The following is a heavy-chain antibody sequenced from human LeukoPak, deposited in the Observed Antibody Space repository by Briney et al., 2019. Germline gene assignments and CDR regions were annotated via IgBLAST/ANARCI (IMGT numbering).Heavy chain of an antibody. J-gene: IGHJ4*02. V-gene: IGHV3-30*18. CDR1: GFTFSSYC. CDR3: AKDHGVNSGY. CDR2: ISYNGSNK. Sequence: GGSLRLSCAASGFTFSSYCMHWVRQAPGKGLEWVAVISYNGSNKYYADSVKGRFTISRDNSKNTLYLQMNSLRAEDTAWYYFAKDHGVNSGYWGQGTLVTVSS. D-gene: IGHD4-23*01.